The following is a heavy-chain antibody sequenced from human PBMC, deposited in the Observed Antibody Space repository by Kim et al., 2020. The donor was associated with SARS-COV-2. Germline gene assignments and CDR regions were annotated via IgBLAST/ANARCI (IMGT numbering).Heavy chain of an antibody. J-gene: IGHJ6*02. Sequence: ASVKVSCKASGYTFTGYYMHWVRQAPGQGLEWMGWINPNRCGTNYAQKFQGKVTMTRDTAISTAYMELSRLRSDDTAVYYCASLYSSSWPRGYYYYYGMDVWGQETTDTLS. CDR2: INPNRCGT. CDR3: ASLYSSSWPRGYYYYYGMDV. D-gene: IGHD6-13*01. V-gene: IGHV1-2*02. CDR1: GYTFTGYY.